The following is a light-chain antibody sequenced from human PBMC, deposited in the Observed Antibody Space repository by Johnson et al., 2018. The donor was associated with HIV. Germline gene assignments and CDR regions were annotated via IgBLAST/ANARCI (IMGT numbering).Light chain of an antibody. Sequence: QSVLTQPPSVSAAPGQKVAISCSGSSSNIGNNYVSWEQQVPGTAPKLLIYDNNKRPSGIPDRFSGSKSATSATLGITGLQTGDEADYYCGTWEGSLRAVYVFGAGTKVTVL. CDR1: SSNIGNNY. CDR3: GTWEGSLRAVYV. CDR2: DNN. J-gene: IGLJ1*01. V-gene: IGLV1-51*01.